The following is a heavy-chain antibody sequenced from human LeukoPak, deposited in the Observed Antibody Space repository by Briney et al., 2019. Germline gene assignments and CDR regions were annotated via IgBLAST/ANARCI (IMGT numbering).Heavy chain of an antibody. Sequence: GGSLIPSCAASGFTFSVYAMSWVRQAPGKGLEWVSAISGSDYSTYYADSVKGRFTISRDNSENTLYLQMNSLRAEDTAVYYCARDFGELDYWGQGTLVTVSS. J-gene: IGHJ4*02. CDR2: ISGSDYST. D-gene: IGHD3-3*01. CDR1: GFTFSVYA. CDR3: ARDFGELDY. V-gene: IGHV3-23*01.